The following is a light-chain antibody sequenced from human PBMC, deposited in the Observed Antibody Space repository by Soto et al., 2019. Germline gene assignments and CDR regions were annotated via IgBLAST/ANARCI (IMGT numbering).Light chain of an antibody. V-gene: IGLV1-40*01. CDR1: SSNIGAGYD. J-gene: IGLJ3*02. Sequence: QSVLTQPPSVSGAPGQGVTISCTGSSSNIGAGYDVHWYQQLPGAAPKLLIYRNSNRPSGVPDRFFGSKSATSASLGITALQDDDEADYYCHSFDSGLRGVVFGGGTQLTVL. CDR3: HSFDSGLRGVV. CDR2: RNS.